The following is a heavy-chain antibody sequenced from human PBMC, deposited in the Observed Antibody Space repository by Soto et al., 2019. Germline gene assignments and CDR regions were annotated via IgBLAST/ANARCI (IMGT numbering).Heavy chain of an antibody. D-gene: IGHD2-15*01. Sequence: GASVKVSCKASGYTLNTYYMRWVRQAPGQGPEWMGIINPRGGSTTYAQNFQDRVTMTRDTSSSAVYMELSSLRSEDTAVYYCARGGGFSPYYYNLDVWGQGTTVTVPS. V-gene: IGHV1-46*02. CDR1: GYTLNTYY. CDR2: INPRGGST. J-gene: IGHJ6*02. CDR3: ARGGGFSPYYYNLDV.